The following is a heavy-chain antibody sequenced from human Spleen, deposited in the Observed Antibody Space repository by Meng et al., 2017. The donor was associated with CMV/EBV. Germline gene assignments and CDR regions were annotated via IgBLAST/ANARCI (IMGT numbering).Heavy chain of an antibody. J-gene: IGHJ6*02. V-gene: IGHV1-18*04. D-gene: IGHD2-2*02. CDR3: ARDGYCSSTSCYNYYYYGMDV. CDR1: GYTFTGHY. Sequence: ASVKVSCKASGYTFTGHYLHWVRQAPGRGLEWMGWISAYSGNINYAQKLQGRVTMTTDTSTSTAYMELRSLRSDDTAVYYCARDGYCSSTSCYNYYYYGMDVWGQGTTVTVSS. CDR2: ISAYSGNI.